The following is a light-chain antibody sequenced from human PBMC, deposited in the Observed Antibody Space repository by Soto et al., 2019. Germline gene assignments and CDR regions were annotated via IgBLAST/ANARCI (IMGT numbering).Light chain of an antibody. J-gene: IGKJ4*01. V-gene: IGKV1-39*01. CDR2: AAY. CDR1: QSIGSY. Sequence: IQMTQSPSSLSASVGARVTIPCRASQSIGSYFSWYQQTPGKPHNLMVFAAYSLQSGVQSRFSGSGSGTDFTLTISSLEPEDFAVYFCQQYNNWPLGFGGGTKVDI. CDR3: QQYNNWPLG.